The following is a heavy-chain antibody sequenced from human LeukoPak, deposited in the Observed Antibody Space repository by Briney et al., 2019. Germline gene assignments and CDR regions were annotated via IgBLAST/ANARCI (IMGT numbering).Heavy chain of an antibody. D-gene: IGHD5-18*01. Sequence: PSETLSLTCTVSGGSISSYYWSWIRQPPGKGLEWIGYIYHSGSTYYNPSLKSRVTISVDTSKNQFSLKLSSVTAADTAVYYCARPDTAMAPRGAFDIWGQGTMVTVSS. CDR3: ARPDTAMAPRGAFDI. J-gene: IGHJ3*02. V-gene: IGHV4-59*08. CDR1: GGSISSYY. CDR2: IYHSGST.